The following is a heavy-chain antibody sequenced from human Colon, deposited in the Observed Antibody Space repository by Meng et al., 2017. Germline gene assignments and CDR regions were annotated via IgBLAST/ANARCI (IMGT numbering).Heavy chain of an antibody. J-gene: IGHJ4*02. V-gene: IGHV4-4*02. CDR3: ARVPTTVDPFES. D-gene: IGHD4-23*01. CDR2: IYQSGST. CDR1: GGSISSNNW. Sequence: QELLQQSGPGLVKPSGTLSLTCTVSGGSISSNNWWSWGRQSPGRGLEWIGEIYQSGSTNYGPSLKSRVTISLDKSKNQFSLKVSYMTAADTAVYFCARVPTTVDPFESWGQGTLVTVSS.